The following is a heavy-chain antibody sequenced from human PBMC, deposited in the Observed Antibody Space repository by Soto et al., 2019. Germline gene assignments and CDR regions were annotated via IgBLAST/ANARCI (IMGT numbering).Heavy chain of an antibody. V-gene: IGHV2-5*02. J-gene: IGHJ6*02. CDR3: ARMSTTDNYYGMDV. Sequence: SGPTLVNPTQTLTLTCTFSGFSLSTSGVGVGWIRQPPGKALEWLTFIYWDDDKRNSPFLKSRLTITKDTSKNQVVLTMTNMDPVDTATYYCARMSTTDNYYGMDVWGQGTTVTVSS. CDR2: IYWDDDK. D-gene: IGHD4-4*01. CDR1: GFSLSTSGVG.